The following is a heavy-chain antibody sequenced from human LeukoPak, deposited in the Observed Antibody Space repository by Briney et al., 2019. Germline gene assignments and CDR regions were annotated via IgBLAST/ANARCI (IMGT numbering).Heavy chain of an antibody. CDR3: ARGRGVGTMIAVVNRPVNYYFDY. V-gene: IGHV1-8*03. CDR1: GYTFTSYD. CDR2: MNPNSGNT. D-gene: IGHD3-22*01. Sequence: GASVKVSCKASGYTFTSYDINWVRQATGQGLEWMGWMNPNSGNTGYAQKFQGRVTITRNTSISTAYMELSSLRSEDTAVYYCARGRGVGTMIAVVNRPVNYYFDYWGQGTLVTVSS. J-gene: IGHJ4*02.